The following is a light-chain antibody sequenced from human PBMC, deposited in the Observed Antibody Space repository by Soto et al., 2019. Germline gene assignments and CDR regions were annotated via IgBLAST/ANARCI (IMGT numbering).Light chain of an antibody. CDR1: QSVSNNY. CDR3: QQYGSSGT. CDR2: GAS. J-gene: IGKJ1*01. V-gene: IGKV3-20*01. Sequence: EIVLTQPPGTLSPSPGERASLSCRASQSVSNNYLAWYQQKPGQAPRLLIYGASNRATGIPDRFSGSGSGTDFTLTISRLEPEDFAVYYCQQYGSSGTFGQGTKVDI.